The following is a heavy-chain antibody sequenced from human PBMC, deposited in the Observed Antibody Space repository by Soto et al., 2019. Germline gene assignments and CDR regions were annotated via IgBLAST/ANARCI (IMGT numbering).Heavy chain of an antibody. V-gene: IGHV4-34*01. J-gene: IGHJ4*02. D-gene: IGHD4-17*01. CDR2: INHSGST. CDR3: ASSPLYGATPLGGY. CDR1: GGSFSGYY. Sequence: QVQLQQWGAGLLKPSETLSLTCAVYGGSFSGYYWSWIRQPPGKGLEWIGEINHSGSTNYNPSLISRVTIAVDTSKNQFSLKLSSVTAADTAVYYCASSPLYGATPLGGYWGEGTLVTVSS.